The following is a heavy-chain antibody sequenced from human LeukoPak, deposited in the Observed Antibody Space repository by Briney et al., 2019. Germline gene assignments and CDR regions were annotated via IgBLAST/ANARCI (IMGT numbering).Heavy chain of an antibody. CDR1: NGSINSGGYY. D-gene: IGHD4-23*01. V-gene: IGHV4-31*03. CDR2: IYYSGST. Sequence: PSQTLSLTCTVSNGSINSGGYYWTWIRQHPGKGLEWIGYIYYSGSTYYNPSLKSRVTISVDRSKNQFSLKLTSVTAADTAVYYCATANYGGNSYFAYWGQGTLVTVSS. J-gene: IGHJ4*02. CDR3: ATANYGGNSYFAY.